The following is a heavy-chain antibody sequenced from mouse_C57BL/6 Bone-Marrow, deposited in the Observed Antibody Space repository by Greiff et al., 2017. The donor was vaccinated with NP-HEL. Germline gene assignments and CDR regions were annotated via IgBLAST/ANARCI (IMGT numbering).Heavy chain of an antibody. CDR1: GYTFTDYN. J-gene: IGHJ1*03. Sequence: EVQLQQSGPELVKPGASVKIPCKASGYTFTDYNMDWVKQSHGKSLEWIGDINPNNGGTIYNQKFKGKATLTVDKSSSTAYMELRSLTSEDTAVYYCAITTVVATDWYFEVWGTGTTVTVSS. D-gene: IGHD1-1*01. V-gene: IGHV1-18*01. CDR3: AITTVVATDWYFEV. CDR2: INPNNGGT.